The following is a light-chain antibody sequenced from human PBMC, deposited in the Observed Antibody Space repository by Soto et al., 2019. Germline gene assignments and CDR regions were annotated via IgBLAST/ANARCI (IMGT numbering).Light chain of an antibody. J-gene: IGLJ1*01. Sequence: QSVLTQPASVSGSPGQSITISCTGTSSDVGSYNLVSWYQQHPGKAPKLMIYEGSKRPSGVSDRFSGSKSGTSASLAITGLQAEDEADYYCQSYDSSLEVFGTGTKVTVL. V-gene: IGLV2-14*02. CDR1: SSDVGSYNL. CDR3: QSYDSSLEV. CDR2: EGS.